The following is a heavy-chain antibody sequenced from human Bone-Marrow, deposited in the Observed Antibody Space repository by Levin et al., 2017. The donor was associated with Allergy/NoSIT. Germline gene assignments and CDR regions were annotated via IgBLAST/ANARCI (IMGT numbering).Heavy chain of an antibody. J-gene: IGHJ4*02. CDR1: GYTFTSYA. V-gene: IGHV7-4-1*02. CDR3: ASGWQWLDDY. D-gene: IGHD6-19*01. Sequence: GESLKISCKASGYTFTSYAMNWVRQAPGQGLEWMGWINTNTGNPTYAQGFTGRFVFSLDTSVSTAYLQISSLKAEDTAVYYCASGWQWLDDYWGQGTLVTVSS. CDR2: INTNTGNP.